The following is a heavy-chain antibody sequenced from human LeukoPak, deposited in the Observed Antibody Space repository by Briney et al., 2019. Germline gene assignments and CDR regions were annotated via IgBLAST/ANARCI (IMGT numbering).Heavy chain of an antibody. D-gene: IGHD4-23*01. V-gene: IGHV3-23*01. Sequence: PGGSLRLSCAASGFTFRSYSMSWVRQAPGKGLEWVSTITDRGDSTFYADSVKGRFTISRDNVKDTLFLQMNSLRAEDTAVYYCAKDKQRWAFDYWGQGTLVTVSS. CDR2: ITDRGDST. J-gene: IGHJ4*02. CDR3: AKDKQRWAFDY. CDR1: GFTFRSYS.